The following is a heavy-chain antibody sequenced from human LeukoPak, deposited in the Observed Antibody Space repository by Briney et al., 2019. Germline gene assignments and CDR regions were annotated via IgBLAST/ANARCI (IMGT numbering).Heavy chain of an antibody. J-gene: IGHJ4*02. CDR3: TSRGTLYGY. Sequence: GGSLRLSCAASGFTFSSYSVNWVRQAPGKGLEWISYISSTSGNIDYADSVKGRFTISRDNAKTSLYLQMNSLRAEDTAVYYCTSRGTLYGYWGQGTLVTVSS. CDR1: GFTFSSYS. CDR2: ISSTSGNI. V-gene: IGHV3-48*01. D-gene: IGHD2/OR15-2a*01.